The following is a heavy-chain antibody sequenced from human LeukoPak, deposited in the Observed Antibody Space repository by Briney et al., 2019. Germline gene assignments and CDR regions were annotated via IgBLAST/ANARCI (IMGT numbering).Heavy chain of an antibody. V-gene: IGHV4-31*03. Sequence: SETLSLTCTVSGGSIGRAGYYWSWIRQHPGKGLEWIGYIYDGGNTYYNPSLKSRVTISTDTSKNHFSLKLTSVTAADTAMYYCARGGDWYYDLANWGQGILATVSS. CDR3: ARGGDWYYDLAN. J-gene: IGHJ4*02. CDR1: GGSIGRAGYY. CDR2: IYDGGNT. D-gene: IGHD3-22*01.